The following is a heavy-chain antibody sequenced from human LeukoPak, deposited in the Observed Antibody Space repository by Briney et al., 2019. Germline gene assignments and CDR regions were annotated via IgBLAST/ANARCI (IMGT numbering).Heavy chain of an antibody. V-gene: IGHV3-66*01. Sequence: PGGSLRLSCAASGFTFSSNYMSWVRQAPGKGLAWVSVIYSGGSTYYADSVKGRFTISRDNSKNTLYLQMNSLRAEDTAVYYCAKDSVRGYSYGEYFDCWGQGTLATVSS. CDR3: AKDSVRGYSYGEYFDC. J-gene: IGHJ4*02. CDR1: GFTFSSNY. CDR2: IYSGGST. D-gene: IGHD5-18*01.